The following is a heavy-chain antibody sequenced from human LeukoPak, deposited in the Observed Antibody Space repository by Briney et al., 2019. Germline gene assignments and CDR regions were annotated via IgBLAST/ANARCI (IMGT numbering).Heavy chain of an antibody. J-gene: IGHJ4*02. D-gene: IGHD2-21*01. Sequence: GGSLRLSCAASGFTFFSYWMSWVRQAPGKGLEWVANIQQDGSEKYYVDSVKGRFTISRDNAKNTLYLQMNSLRAEDTAVYYCAKGPFGRGGDCYDYWGQGTLVTVSS. CDR1: GFTFFSYW. CDR3: AKGPFGRGGDCYDY. V-gene: IGHV3-7*03. CDR2: IQQDGSEK.